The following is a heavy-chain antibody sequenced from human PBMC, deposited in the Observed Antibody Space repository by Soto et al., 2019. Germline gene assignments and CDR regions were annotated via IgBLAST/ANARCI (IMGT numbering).Heavy chain of an antibody. CDR3: ARSIFGVVIDFDY. J-gene: IGHJ4*02. CDR2: IWYDGSNK. V-gene: IGHV3-33*01. Sequence: QVQLVESGGGVVQPGRSLRLSCAASGFTFSSYGMHWVRQAPGKGLEWVAVIWYDGSNKYYADSVKGRFTISRDNSKNTLYLQMNSLRAEDTAVYYCARSIFGVVIDFDYWGQGTLVTVSS. CDR1: GFTFSSYG. D-gene: IGHD3-3*01.